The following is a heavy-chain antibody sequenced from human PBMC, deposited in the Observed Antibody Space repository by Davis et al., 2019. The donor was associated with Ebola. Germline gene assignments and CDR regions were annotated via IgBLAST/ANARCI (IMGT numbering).Heavy chain of an antibody. D-gene: IGHD6-6*01. J-gene: IGHJ4*02. CDR3: ATSPYSSSSSFDY. CDR1: GFTFSSYA. Sequence: GGSLRLSCAASGFTFSSYAMHWVRQAPGKGLEWVAVISYDGSNKYYADSVKGRFTISRDNSKNTLYLQMNSLRAEDTAVYYCATSPYSSSSSFDYWGQGTLVTVSS. CDR2: ISYDGSNK. V-gene: IGHV3-30-3*01.